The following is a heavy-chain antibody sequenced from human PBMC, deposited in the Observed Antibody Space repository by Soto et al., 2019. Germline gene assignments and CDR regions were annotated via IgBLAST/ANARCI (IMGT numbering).Heavy chain of an antibody. D-gene: IGHD3-9*01. J-gene: IGHJ6*03. V-gene: IGHV3-48*01. CDR1: GVTFSSYS. Sequence: PGGSLRLSCAASGVTFSSYSMNWVRQAPGKGLEWVSYISSSSSTIYYADSVKGRFTISRDNAKNSLYLQMNSLRAEDTAVYYCVRELDFERYMDVWGKGTTVTVSS. CDR2: ISSSSSTI. CDR3: VRELDFERYMDV.